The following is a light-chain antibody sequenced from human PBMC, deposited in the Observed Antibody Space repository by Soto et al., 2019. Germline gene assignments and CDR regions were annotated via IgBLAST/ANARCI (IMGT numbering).Light chain of an antibody. CDR2: GAS. V-gene: IGKV3-20*01. CDR3: QQHDTSLTWT. CDR1: QSIGSHS. Sequence: EIVLTQNTGTLSVSPGESATLSGMSSQSIGSHSLAWYQQKPGQAPRLLIYGASKRATGIPDRFSGSGSGTEFTLTISRLEPEDFAIFYCQQHDTSLTWTFGQGTKVDIK. J-gene: IGKJ1*01.